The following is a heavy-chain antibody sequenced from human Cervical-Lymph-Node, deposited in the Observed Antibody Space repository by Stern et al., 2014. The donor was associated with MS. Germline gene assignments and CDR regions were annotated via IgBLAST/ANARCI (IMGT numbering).Heavy chain of an antibody. CDR2: IYADGGK. CDR3: IHTSPRVPGIDY. D-gene: IGHD6-13*01. J-gene: IGHJ4*02. CDR1: GFSLTTSGVG. V-gene: IGHV2-5*02. Sequence: QITLKESGPTLVKPTQTLTLKCIFSGFSLTTSGVGVGWIRHPPGKALEWLGFIYADGGKRYSPSLKRRITITKDTSKSQVVLTMTNMDPVDTATYYCIHTSPRVPGIDYWGQGTLVTVSA.